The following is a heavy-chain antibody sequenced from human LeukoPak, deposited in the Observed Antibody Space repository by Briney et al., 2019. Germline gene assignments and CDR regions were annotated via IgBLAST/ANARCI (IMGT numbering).Heavy chain of an antibody. CDR1: GGSFSGYY. Sequence: PSETLSLTCAVYGGSFSGYYWSWIRQPPGKGLEWIGEIEHSGTTNYNPSPKSRVTISVDTSKNQFSLKVSSVTAADTAVYYCARVEMATITPYYYYYLDVWGKGTTVTVSS. D-gene: IGHD5-24*01. J-gene: IGHJ6*03. CDR2: IEHSGTT. CDR3: ARVEMATITPYYYYYLDV. V-gene: IGHV4-34*01.